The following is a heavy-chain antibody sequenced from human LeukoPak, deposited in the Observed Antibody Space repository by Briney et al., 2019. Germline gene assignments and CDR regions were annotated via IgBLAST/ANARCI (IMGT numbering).Heavy chain of an antibody. Sequence: WASVKVSCKASGYTFTGYYMHWVRRAPGQGLEWIGSINPNSGGTNYAQKFQGRVTMTRDTSISTAYMELSRLRSDDTAVYYCARDGVAAADSAFDIWGQGTMVTVSS. CDR3: ARDGVAAADSAFDI. J-gene: IGHJ3*02. CDR2: INPNSGGT. CDR1: GYTFTGYY. D-gene: IGHD6-13*01. V-gene: IGHV1-2*02.